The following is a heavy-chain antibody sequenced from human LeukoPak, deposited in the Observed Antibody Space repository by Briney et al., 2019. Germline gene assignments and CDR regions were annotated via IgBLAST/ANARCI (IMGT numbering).Heavy chain of an antibody. J-gene: IGHJ4*02. V-gene: IGHV1-69*06. CDR1: GYSFTSYG. CDR3: ARGQYYYDSSGYYYWFFDY. CDR2: IIPIFGTA. D-gene: IGHD3-22*01. Sequence: SVKVSCKSFGYSFTSYGISWVRQAPGQGLEWMGGIIPIFGTANYAQKFQGRVTITADKSTSTAYMELSSLRSEDTAVYYCARGQYYYDSSGYYYWFFDYWGQGTLVTVSS.